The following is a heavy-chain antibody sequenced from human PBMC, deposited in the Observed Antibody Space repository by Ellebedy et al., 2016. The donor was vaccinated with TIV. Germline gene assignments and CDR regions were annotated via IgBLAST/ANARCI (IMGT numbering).Heavy chain of an antibody. CDR3: ARAPIGSLDY. Sequence: SETLSLTXTVSGCSISSYYWSWIRQPPGKGLEWIGYIYYSGSTNYNPSLKSRVTISVDTSKNQLSLRLTSVTAADTAVYYCARAPIGSLDYWGQGTLVTVSS. D-gene: IGHD2-15*01. CDR2: IYYSGST. V-gene: IGHV4-59*08. CDR1: GCSISSYY. J-gene: IGHJ4*02.